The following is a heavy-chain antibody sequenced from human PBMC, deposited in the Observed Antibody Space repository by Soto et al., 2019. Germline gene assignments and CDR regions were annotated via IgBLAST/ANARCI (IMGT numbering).Heavy chain of an antibody. CDR1: GFTFSSYG. V-gene: IGHV3-33*01. CDR3: ARDKAYCGGDCYSPYYYYGMDV. D-gene: IGHD2-21*02. CDR2: IWYDGSNK. J-gene: IGHJ6*02. Sequence: QVPLVESGGGVVQPGRSLRLSCAASGFTFSSYGMHWVRQAPGKGLEWVAVIWYDGSNKYYADSVKGRFTISRDNSKTXXYXQXXSLRAEDTAVYYCARDKAYCGGDCYSPYYYYGMDVWGQGTTVTVSS.